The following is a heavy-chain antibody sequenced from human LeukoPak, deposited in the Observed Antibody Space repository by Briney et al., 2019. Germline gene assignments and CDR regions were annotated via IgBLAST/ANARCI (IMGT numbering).Heavy chain of an antibody. Sequence: SETLSLTCAVYGGSFSGYHWSWIRQPPGKGLEWIGEINHSGSTNYNPSLKSRVTISVDTSKNQFSLKLSSVTAADTAVYYCARRDEYSGYDYWGQGTLVTVSS. CDR3: ARRDEYSGYDY. CDR1: GGSFSGYH. J-gene: IGHJ4*02. D-gene: IGHD5-12*01. CDR2: INHSGST. V-gene: IGHV4-34*01.